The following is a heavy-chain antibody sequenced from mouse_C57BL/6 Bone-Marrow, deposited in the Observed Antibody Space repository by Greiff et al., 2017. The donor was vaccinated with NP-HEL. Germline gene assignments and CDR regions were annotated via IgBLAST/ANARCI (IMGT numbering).Heavy chain of an antibody. J-gene: IGHJ1*03. D-gene: IGHD2-12*01. Sequence: VQLQQSEPELVKPGASVKISCKASGYSFTDYNMNWVKQSNGKSLEWIGVINPNYGTTSYNQKFKGKATLTVDQSSSTAYMQLNSLTSEDSAVYYCARSPRSKSSYDGYWYFDVWGTGTTVTVSS. V-gene: IGHV1-39*01. CDR2: INPNYGTT. CDR3: ARSPRSKSSYDGYWYFDV. CDR1: GYSFTDYN.